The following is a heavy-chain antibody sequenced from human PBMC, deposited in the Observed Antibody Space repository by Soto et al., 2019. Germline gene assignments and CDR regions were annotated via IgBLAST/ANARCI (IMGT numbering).Heavy chain of an antibody. CDR2: ISGYDGKT. CDR1: GFNFISYG. V-gene: IGHV1-18*04. J-gene: IGHJ5*02. D-gene: IGHD6-6*01. Sequence: QVLLVQSGGEVKKPGASVKVSCKASGFNFISYGINWVRQAPGQGLEWMGWISGYDGKTVYAHSVQDTVTMTTDATTGTAYMELRGLRSADTAIYYCARDFMYTSSPDSWFDPWGQGTLVTVTS. CDR3: ARDFMYTSSPDSWFDP.